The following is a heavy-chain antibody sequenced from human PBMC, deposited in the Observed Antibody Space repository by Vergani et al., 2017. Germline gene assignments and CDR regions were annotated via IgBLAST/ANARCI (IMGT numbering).Heavy chain of an antibody. CDR2: IYPGDSDT. CDR3: ATSNADYGGNFDY. Sequence: VQLVQSGAEVKKPGESLKISCKASGYSFTSYWIGWVRQMPGKGLEWMGIIYPGDSDTRYSPSVQGQVTISADKSISPAYLQWSSLKASDTAMYYCATSNADYGGNFDYWGQGTLVTVSS. J-gene: IGHJ4*02. D-gene: IGHD4-17*01. CDR1: GYSFTSYW. V-gene: IGHV5-51*01.